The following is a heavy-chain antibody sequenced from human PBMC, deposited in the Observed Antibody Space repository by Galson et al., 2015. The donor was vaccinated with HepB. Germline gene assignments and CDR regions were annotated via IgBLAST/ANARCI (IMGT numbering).Heavy chain of an antibody. Sequence: SLRLSCAASGFTFRNYGMHWVRQAPGKGLEWVTVIWYDGSDKYYIDSVKGRFTVSRDNSKNSLYLQMNSLRAEDTALYYCAKDPAYGAYGGTFDYWGQGTLVTVSS. J-gene: IGHJ4*02. CDR2: IWYDGSDK. CDR3: AKDPAYGAYGGTFDY. V-gene: IGHV3-33*06. D-gene: IGHD4-23*01. CDR1: GFTFRNYG.